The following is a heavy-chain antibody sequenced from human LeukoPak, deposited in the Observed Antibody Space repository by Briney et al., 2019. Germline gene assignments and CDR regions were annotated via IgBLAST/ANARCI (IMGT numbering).Heavy chain of an antibody. Sequence: SETLSLTCTVSGGSISSYYWSWIRQPPGKGLEWIGYIYYSGSTNYNPSLKSRVTISVDTSKNQFSLNLTSVTAADTALYYCARSGLPRDRNAFDIWGQGTMVTVSS. D-gene: IGHD3-10*01. CDR3: ARSGLPRDRNAFDI. J-gene: IGHJ3*02. CDR1: GGSISSYY. CDR2: IYYSGST. V-gene: IGHV4-59*01.